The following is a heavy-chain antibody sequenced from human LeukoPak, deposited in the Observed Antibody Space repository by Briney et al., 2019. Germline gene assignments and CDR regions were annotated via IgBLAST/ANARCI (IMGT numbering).Heavy chain of an antibody. CDR2: ISSSSSYI. D-gene: IGHD3-10*01. CDR1: GFTFSSYS. V-gene: IGHV3-21*01. CDR3: ARELGSNYYYGMDV. Sequence: GGSLRLSCAASGFTFSSYSMNWVRQAPGKGLEWVSSISSSSSYIYYADSVKGRFTISRDNAKNSLYLQMNSLRAEDTAVYYCARELGSNYYYGMDVWGQGTTVTVSS. J-gene: IGHJ6*02.